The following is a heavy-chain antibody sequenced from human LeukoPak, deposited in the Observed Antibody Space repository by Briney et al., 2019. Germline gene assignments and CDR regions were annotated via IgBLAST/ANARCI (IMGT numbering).Heavy chain of an antibody. CDR1: GFTFSSYA. J-gene: IGHJ4*02. Sequence: PGGSLRLSCAASGFTFSSYAMSWVRQAPGKGLEWVSAISGSGGSTYYADSVKGRFTISRDNSKNTLYLQMNSLRAEDTAVYYCAKDYGGLELLRYSFSFDYWGQGTLVTVSS. CDR3: AKDYGGLELLRYSFSFDY. D-gene: IGHD1-7*01. CDR2: ISGSGGST. V-gene: IGHV3-23*01.